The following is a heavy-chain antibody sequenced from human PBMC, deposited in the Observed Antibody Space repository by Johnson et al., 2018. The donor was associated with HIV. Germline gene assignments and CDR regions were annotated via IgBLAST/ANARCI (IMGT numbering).Heavy chain of an antibody. CDR3: ARDRTITGNDPFDI. V-gene: IGHV3-15*01. D-gene: IGHD1-20*01. Sequence: MQLVESGGGLVKPGGSLRLSCAASGFTFTNAWMSWVRQAPGKGLEWVGRIKSKADGGTTDYAAPVKGRFTISRDDSKNTQYLQMNSLKTEDTALYYCARDRTITGNDPFDIWGQGTMVTVSS. J-gene: IGHJ3*02. CDR1: GFTFTNAW. CDR2: IKSKADGGTT.